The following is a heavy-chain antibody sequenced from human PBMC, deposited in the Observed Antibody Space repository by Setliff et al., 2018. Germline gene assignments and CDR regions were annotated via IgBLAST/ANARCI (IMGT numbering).Heavy chain of an antibody. V-gene: IGHV3-23*01. CDR1: GFTFSTYA. CDR3: AKAESSTAASTPIDY. CDR2: LSASGVST. D-gene: IGHD2-2*01. Sequence: GSLRLSCVASGFTFSTYAMNWVRQAPGKGLEWVASLSASGVSTYYADSVKGQFTISRDNSNNILYLQMNNLRAEDTALYYCAKAESSTAASTPIDYWGRGILVTVSS. J-gene: IGHJ4*02.